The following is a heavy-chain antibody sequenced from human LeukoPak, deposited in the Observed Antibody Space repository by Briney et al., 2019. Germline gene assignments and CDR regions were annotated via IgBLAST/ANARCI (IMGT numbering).Heavy chain of an antibody. CDR1: GFSFSTHW. D-gene: IGHD6-13*01. CDR2: INSDGSAT. V-gene: IGHV3-74*01. CDR3: AKQRLAAAGWLDY. Sequence: GGSLRLSCAASGFSFSTHWMHWVRQAPGKGLVYVAQINSDGSATAYADSVKGRFTISRDNAKNTLYLEMISLRAEDTAVYYCAKQRLAAAGWLDYWGQGTLVTVSS. J-gene: IGHJ4*02.